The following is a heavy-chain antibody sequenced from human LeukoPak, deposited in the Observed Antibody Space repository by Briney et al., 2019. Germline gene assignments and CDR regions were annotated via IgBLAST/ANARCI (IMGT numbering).Heavy chain of an antibody. CDR3: ARHRGTVTTFYYYYYGMDV. Sequence: GESLQISCKGSGYSFTSYWIGWVRQMPGKGLEWMGIIYPGDSDTRYSPSFQGQVTISADKSISTAYLQWSSLKASDTAMYYCARHRGTVTTFYYYYYGMDVWGQGTTVTVSS. CDR1: GYSFTSYW. J-gene: IGHJ6*02. V-gene: IGHV5-51*01. CDR2: IYPGDSDT. D-gene: IGHD4-17*01.